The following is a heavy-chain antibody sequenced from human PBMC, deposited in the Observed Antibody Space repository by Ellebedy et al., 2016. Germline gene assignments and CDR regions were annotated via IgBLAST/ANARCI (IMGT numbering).Heavy chain of an antibody. V-gene: IGHV4-39*07. CDR2: IYYSGST. CDR3: ARVGTSGSYSGGAFDY. CDR1: GGSINSSTYY. J-gene: IGHJ4*02. Sequence: SETLSLTCTVSGGSINSSTYYWGWIRQPPGKGLERIGIIYYSGSTYCNPPLKSRVTISVDTSKNQFSLKLSSVTAADTAVYYCARVGTSGSYSGGAFDYWGQGTLVTVSS. D-gene: IGHD1-26*01.